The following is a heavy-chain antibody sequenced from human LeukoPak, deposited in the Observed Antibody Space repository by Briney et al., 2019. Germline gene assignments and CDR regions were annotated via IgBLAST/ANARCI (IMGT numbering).Heavy chain of an antibody. V-gene: IGHV4-4*07. CDR1: GGSISSYY. D-gene: IGHD5-12*01. Sequence: SETLSLTCTVSGGSISSYYWSWIRQPAGKGLEWIGRIYTSGSTNYNPSLKSRVTMSVDTSENQFSLKLSSVTAADTAVYYCARETNIVATIRWFDPWGQGTLVTVSS. CDR3: ARETNIVATIRWFDP. J-gene: IGHJ5*02. CDR2: IYTSGST.